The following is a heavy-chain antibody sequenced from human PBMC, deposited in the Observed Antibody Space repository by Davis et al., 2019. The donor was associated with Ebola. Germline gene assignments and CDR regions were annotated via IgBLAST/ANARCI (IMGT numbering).Heavy chain of an antibody. D-gene: IGHD3-3*01. CDR2: IKQDGSEQ. J-gene: IGHJ6*02. Sequence: GESLKISCAASGFTFSSYWMSWVRQAPGKGLEWVANIKQDGSEQYYVDSVKGRFTISRDNAKNSLYLQMNSLRAEDTAVYYCAREARITIFGVNYYYGMDVWGQGTTVTVSS. CDR1: GFTFSSYW. V-gene: IGHV3-7*03. CDR3: AREARITIFGVNYYYGMDV.